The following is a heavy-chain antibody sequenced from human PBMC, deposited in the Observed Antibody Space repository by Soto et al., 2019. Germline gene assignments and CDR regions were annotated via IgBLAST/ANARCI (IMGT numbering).Heavy chain of an antibody. Sequence: GESLKISCEGSGYTFADYWIIWVRHTPGKGLEWVGRIDPDDSYTNYSPSFQGHVTMSADKSITTAYLQWSSLKASDTAIYYCARQSPWSKDAFDFWGQGTRVTVSS. CDR1: GYTFADYW. V-gene: IGHV5-10-1*01. J-gene: IGHJ3*01. CDR3: ARQSPWSKDAFDF. D-gene: IGHD1-26*01. CDR2: IDPDDSYT.